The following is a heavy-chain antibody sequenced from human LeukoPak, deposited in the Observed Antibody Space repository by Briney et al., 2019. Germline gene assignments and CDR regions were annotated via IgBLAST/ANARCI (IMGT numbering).Heavy chain of an antibody. D-gene: IGHD2-15*01. Sequence: GASVKVSCKASGYTFTGYYMYWVRQAPGQGLEWMGWINPNSGGTNYAQNFQGRVTMTRDTSISTAYMELSRLRSDDTAVYYCVRENCSGGSCYSSFDYWGQGTLVTVSS. CDR1: GYTFTGYY. J-gene: IGHJ4*02. CDR2: INPNSGGT. CDR3: VRENCSGGSCYSSFDY. V-gene: IGHV1-2*02.